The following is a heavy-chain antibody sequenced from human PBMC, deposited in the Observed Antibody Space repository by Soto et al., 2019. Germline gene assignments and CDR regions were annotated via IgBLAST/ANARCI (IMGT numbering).Heavy chain of an antibody. Sequence: EVQLLESGGGLVQPGGSLRLSCAASGFTFSNYAVSWVRQAPGKGLEWVSGISGGGHSTYYADSVKGRFTISRDNSKNTLYLQMNSRRAEDTAVYYCAKGYCSGGSCYTIDAFDIWGQGTMVTVSS. CDR2: ISGGGHST. CDR3: AKGYCSGGSCYTIDAFDI. CDR1: GFTFSNYA. V-gene: IGHV3-23*01. D-gene: IGHD2-15*01. J-gene: IGHJ3*02.